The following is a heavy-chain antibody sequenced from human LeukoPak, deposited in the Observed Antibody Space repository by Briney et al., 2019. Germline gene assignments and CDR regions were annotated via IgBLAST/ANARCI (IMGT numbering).Heavy chain of an antibody. J-gene: IGHJ4*02. CDR1: GGTFSKYA. CDR3: ARVGPLGGSSWYAGILGYSDF. V-gene: IGHV1-69*10. Sequence: VASVKVSCKASGGTFSKYAINWVRQAPGKGLEWMGGIIPALGSSNYAQKFQGRVTLTTDTSMNTAYMEMSSLRSEDTAVYYCARVGPLGGSSWYAGILGYSDFWGQGTLVTVSS. CDR2: IIPALGSS. D-gene: IGHD6-13*01.